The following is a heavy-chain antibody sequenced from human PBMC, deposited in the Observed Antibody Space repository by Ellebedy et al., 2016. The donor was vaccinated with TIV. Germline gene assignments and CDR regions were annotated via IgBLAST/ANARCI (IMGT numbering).Heavy chain of an antibody. J-gene: IGHJ6*02. Sequence: ASVKVSCKASGYTFTSYAMHWVRQAPGQRLEWMGWINAGNGNTKYSQKFQGRVTITRDTSASTAYMELSSLRPEDTAVYYCARGASGWYKNYYYYGMDVWGQGTTVTVSS. CDR3: ARGASGWYKNYYYYGMDV. V-gene: IGHV1-3*01. D-gene: IGHD6-19*01. CDR1: GYTFTSYA. CDR2: INAGNGNT.